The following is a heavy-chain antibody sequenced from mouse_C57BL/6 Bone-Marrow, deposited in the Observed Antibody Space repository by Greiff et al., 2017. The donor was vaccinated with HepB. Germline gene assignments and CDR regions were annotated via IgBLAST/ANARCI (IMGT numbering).Heavy chain of an antibody. D-gene: IGHD2-3*01. CDR3: ARDGWLLHWYFDV. J-gene: IGHJ1*03. CDR2: IYPRSGNT. CDR1: GYTFTSYG. V-gene: IGHV1-81*01. Sequence: VQRVESGAELARPGASVKLSCKASGYTFTSYGISWVKQRTGQGLEWIGEIYPRSGNTYYNEKFKGKATLTADKSSSTAYMELRSLTSEDSAVYFCARDGWLLHWYFDVWGTGTTVTVSS.